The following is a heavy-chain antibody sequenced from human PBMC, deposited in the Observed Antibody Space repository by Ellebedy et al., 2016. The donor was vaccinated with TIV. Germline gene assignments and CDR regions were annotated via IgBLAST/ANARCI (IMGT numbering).Heavy chain of an antibody. D-gene: IGHD6-19*01. CDR1: GFTFSSYE. V-gene: IGHV3-48*03. Sequence: PGGSLRLSCAASGFTFSSYEMVWVRQAPGKGLEWVSYIRSSDNTIYYADSVKGRFTISRDSAKNLLYLQMNSLRTEDTAVYYCARQTSGWDFDYWGQGTLVTVSS. CDR3: ARQTSGWDFDY. J-gene: IGHJ4*02. CDR2: IRSSDNTI.